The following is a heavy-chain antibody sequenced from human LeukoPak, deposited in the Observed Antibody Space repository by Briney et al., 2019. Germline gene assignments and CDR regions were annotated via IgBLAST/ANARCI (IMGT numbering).Heavy chain of an antibody. CDR2: INHSGST. Sequence: SETLSLTCAVYGGSFSGYYWSWIRQPPGKGLEWIGEINHSGSTNYNPSLKSRVTISVDTSKNQFSLKLSSVTAADTAVYYCATTYYYDSSGYYEPEKEILDYWGQGTLVTVSS. D-gene: IGHD3-22*01. V-gene: IGHV4-34*01. CDR1: GGSFSGYY. J-gene: IGHJ4*02. CDR3: ATTYYYDSSGYYEPEKEILDY.